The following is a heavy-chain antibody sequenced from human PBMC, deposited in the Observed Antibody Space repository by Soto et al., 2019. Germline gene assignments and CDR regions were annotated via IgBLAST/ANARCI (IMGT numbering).Heavy chain of an antibody. CDR2: TGGDGGTT. CDR3: AKKVNSGPGSQYFDF. D-gene: IGHD3-10*01. CDR1: GFTFSSYS. Sequence: EVQLLESGGGLVQPGGSLRLSCAAFGFTFSSYSMSWVRQAPGKGLEWVSGFSTGGDGGTTYYIDSVKGRFTISRDNSKNMLFLQMNSLRGEDTAMYYCAKKVNSGPGSQYFDFWGQGTLVTVSS. J-gene: IGHJ4*02. V-gene: IGHV3-23*01.